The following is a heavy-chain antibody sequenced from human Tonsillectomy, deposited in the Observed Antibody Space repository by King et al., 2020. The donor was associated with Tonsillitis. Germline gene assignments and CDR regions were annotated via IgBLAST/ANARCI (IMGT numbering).Heavy chain of an antibody. CDR3: ARDRVAAAGMDV. Sequence: HVQLQESGPGLVKPSETLSLTCTVSGGSISSYSWSWIRQPPGKGLEWIGYIYYSGSTNYNPSPGSRVTISVDTSKNQFSLKLSSVTAADTAVYYCARDRVAAAGMDVWAKGTTVTVSS. CDR1: GGSISSYS. J-gene: IGHJ6*03. D-gene: IGHD6-13*01. V-gene: IGHV4-59*01. CDR2: IYYSGST.